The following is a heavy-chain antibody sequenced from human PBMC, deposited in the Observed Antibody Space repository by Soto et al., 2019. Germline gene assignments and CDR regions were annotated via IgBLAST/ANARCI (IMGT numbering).Heavy chain of an antibody. Sequence: EVQLLESGGGLVQPGGSLRLSCAASGFTFSKYAMRWVRQAPGKGLDWVSGISDSGFTTYSADSVKGRFTISRDNSKNTLYLQMNSLRAEDTAVYYCAKGKGTGVTRVGAFDIWGQGTMVTVSS. D-gene: IGHD2-8*02. CDR3: AKGKGTGVTRVGAFDI. CDR1: GFTFSKYA. J-gene: IGHJ3*02. V-gene: IGHV3-23*01. CDR2: ISDSGFTT.